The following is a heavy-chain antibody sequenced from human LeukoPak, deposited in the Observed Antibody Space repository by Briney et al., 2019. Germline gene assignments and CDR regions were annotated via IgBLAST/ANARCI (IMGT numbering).Heavy chain of an antibody. J-gene: IGHJ4*02. V-gene: IGHV3-7*01. CDR1: GLTFSSSW. D-gene: IGHD5-18*01. Sequence: GGSLRLSCAVSGLTFSSSWMDWVRQAPGKGLEWVASINPDGNKKYSADSVKGRFTISRDNAENSLYLQMNSLRVEDTDFYYCARDLAYSRLDYWGQGMLVTVSS. CDR2: INPDGNKK. CDR3: ARDLAYSRLDY.